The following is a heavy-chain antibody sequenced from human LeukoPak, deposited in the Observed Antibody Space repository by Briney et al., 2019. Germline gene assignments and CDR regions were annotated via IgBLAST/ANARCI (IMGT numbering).Heavy chain of an antibody. D-gene: IGHD2/OR15-2a*01. CDR1: GGSISSSSYY. CDR2: IYYSGST. Sequence: PSETLSLTCTVSGGSISSSSYYWGWIRQPPGKGLEWIGSIYYSGSTYYNPSLKSRVTISVDTSKNQFSLKLSSVTAADTAVYYCAKTVSGYTTHFDYWGQGTLVTVSS. CDR3: AKTVSGYTTHFDY. V-gene: IGHV4-39*01. J-gene: IGHJ4*02.